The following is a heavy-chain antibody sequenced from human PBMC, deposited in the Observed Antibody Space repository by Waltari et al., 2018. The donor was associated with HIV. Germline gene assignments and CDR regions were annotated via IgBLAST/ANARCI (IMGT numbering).Heavy chain of an antibody. J-gene: IGHJ5*02. D-gene: IGHD3-10*01. CDR2: KEQGGSEK. Sequence: EVQLVESGGGLVQPGGSLRLSCAASGFTFSSYWMSWVRQAPGQGRGGWANKEQGGSEKDYVESVRGRFTMSRDNAKNSLYLQMKGLRAEDTAVYYCAGGGVLLWFGDLNWFDPWGQGTLVTVSS. V-gene: IGHV3-7*01. CDR3: AGGGVLLWFGDLNWFDP. CDR1: GFTFSSYW.